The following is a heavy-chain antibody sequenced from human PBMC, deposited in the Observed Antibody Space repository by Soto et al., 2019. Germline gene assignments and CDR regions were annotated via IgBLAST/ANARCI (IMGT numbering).Heavy chain of an antibody. J-gene: IGHJ6*03. CDR1: GFTFSSYA. CDR3: AELTVTTPTYYYYMDV. D-gene: IGHD4-17*01. V-gene: IGHV3-23*01. CDR2: ISGSGGST. Sequence: GGSLRLSCAASGFTFSSYAMSWVRQAPGKGLEWVSAISGSGGSTYYADSVKGRFTISRDNSKNTLYLQMNSLRAEDTAVYYCAELTVTTPTYYYYMDVWGKGTTVTVSS.